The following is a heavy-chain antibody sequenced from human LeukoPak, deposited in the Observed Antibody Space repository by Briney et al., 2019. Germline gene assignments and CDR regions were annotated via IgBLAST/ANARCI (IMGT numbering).Heavy chain of an antibody. CDR2: ISSSSSTI. Sequence: PGGSLRLSCAASGFTFSSYSMNWVRQAPGKGLEWVSYISSSSSTIYYADSVKGRFTISRDNAKNSLYLQMNSLRAEDTAVYYCARGISIVVVPAAIGRGYYFDYWGQGTLVTVSS. J-gene: IGHJ4*02. CDR1: GFTFSSYS. D-gene: IGHD2-2*02. V-gene: IGHV3-48*01. CDR3: ARGISIVVVPAAIGRGYYFDY.